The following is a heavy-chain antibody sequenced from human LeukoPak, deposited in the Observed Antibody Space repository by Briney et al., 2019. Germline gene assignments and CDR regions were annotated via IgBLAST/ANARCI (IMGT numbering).Heavy chain of an antibody. Sequence: GGSLRLSCAASGFTFSSYAMSWVRQAPGKGLEWVSAISGIGGSTYYADSVKGRFTISRDNSKNTLYLQMNSLRAEDTDVYYCAKVQSRWYSSGPTLFDYWGQGTLVTVSS. CDR2: ISGIGGST. CDR1: GFTFSSYA. V-gene: IGHV3-23*01. CDR3: AKVQSRWYSSGPTLFDY. J-gene: IGHJ4*02. D-gene: IGHD6-19*01.